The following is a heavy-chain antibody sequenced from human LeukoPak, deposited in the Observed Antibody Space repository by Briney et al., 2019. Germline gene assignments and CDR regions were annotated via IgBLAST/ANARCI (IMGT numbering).Heavy chain of an antibody. CDR1: GGPISSSSYY. Sequence: KPSETLSLTCTVSGGPISSSSYYWGWIRQPPGKGLEWIGTIYYSGGTYYNPSLDSRVTISVDTSKNQFSLRLSSVTAADTAVYYCARHAYRSGWLDFWGQGTLVTVSS. CDR3: ARHAYRSGWLDF. J-gene: IGHJ4*02. CDR2: IYYSGGT. V-gene: IGHV4-39*01. D-gene: IGHD6-19*01.